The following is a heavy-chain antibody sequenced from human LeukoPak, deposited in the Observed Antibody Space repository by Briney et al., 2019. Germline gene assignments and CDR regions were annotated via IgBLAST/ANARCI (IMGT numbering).Heavy chain of an antibody. V-gene: IGHV5-10-1*01. CDR3: AAGPPRSSWYYFDY. CDR2: IDPSDSYT. Sequence: GESLKISCKGSGYSFTSYWISWVRQMPAKGLEWMGRIDPSDSYTNYSPSFQGHVTISADKSISTAYLQWSSLKASDTAMYYCAAGPPRSSWYYFDYWGQGTLVTVSS. J-gene: IGHJ4*02. D-gene: IGHD6-13*01. CDR1: GYSFTSYW.